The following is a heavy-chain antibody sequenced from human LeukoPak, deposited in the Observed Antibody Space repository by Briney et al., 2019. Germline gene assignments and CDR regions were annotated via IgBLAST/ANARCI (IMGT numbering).Heavy chain of an antibody. J-gene: IGHJ5*02. Sequence: EASVKVSCKASGGTFSSYAISWVRQAPGQGLEWMGGIIPIFGTANYAQRFQGRVTITADESTSTAYMELSSLRSEDTAVYYCARGGNSYGAGNWFDPWGQGTLVTVSS. CDR1: GGTFSSYA. D-gene: IGHD5-18*01. CDR2: IIPIFGTA. V-gene: IGHV1-69*01. CDR3: ARGGNSYGAGNWFDP.